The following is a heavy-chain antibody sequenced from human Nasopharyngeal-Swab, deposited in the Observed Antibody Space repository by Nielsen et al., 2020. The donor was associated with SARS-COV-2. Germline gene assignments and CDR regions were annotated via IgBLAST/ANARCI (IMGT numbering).Heavy chain of an antibody. CDR3: ASSIAAPRRYFDY. J-gene: IGHJ4*02. D-gene: IGHD6-6*01. CDR2: ISYDGSNK. CDR1: GFTFSSYG. Sequence: GESLKISCAASGFTFSSYGMHWVRQAPGKGLEWVAVISYDGSNKYYADSVKGRFTISRDNSKNTLYLQMNSLRAEDTAVYYCASSIAAPRRYFDYWGQGTLVTVSS. V-gene: IGHV3-30*03.